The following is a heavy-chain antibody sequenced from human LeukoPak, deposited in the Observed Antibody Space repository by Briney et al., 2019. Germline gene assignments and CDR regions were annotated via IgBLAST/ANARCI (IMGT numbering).Heavy chain of an antibody. CDR3: ASVGTAAEDYFDY. V-gene: IGHV4-59*01. Sequence: SETLSLTCPVSGGSISNYYYWTWIRQPPGKGLEWIGYIYYSGSTNYNPSLKSRVTISVDTSKNQFSLKLSSVTAADTAVYYCASVGTAAEDYFDYWGQGTLVTVSS. J-gene: IGHJ4*02. D-gene: IGHD6-13*01. CDR2: IYYSGST. CDR1: GGSISNYY.